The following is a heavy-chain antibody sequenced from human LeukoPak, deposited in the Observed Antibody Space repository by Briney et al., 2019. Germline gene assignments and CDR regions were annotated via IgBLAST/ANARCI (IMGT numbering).Heavy chain of an antibody. CDR3: LREGYYDTSGPFSGYFDF. V-gene: IGHV3-30*04. CDR1: GFIFKDYV. Sequence: TGGSLGLSCAGSGFIFKDYVIHWARQAPGKGLEWVAVISSDSNTRIYANSVEGRFTISRDNSKNTVYLQLSGLRVEDTAVYYCLREGYYDTSGPFSGYFDFWGQGDLVTVSS. CDR2: ISSDSNTR. J-gene: IGHJ4*02. D-gene: IGHD3-22*01.